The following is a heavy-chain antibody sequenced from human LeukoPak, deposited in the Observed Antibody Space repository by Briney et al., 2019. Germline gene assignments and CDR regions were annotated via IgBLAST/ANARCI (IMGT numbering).Heavy chain of an antibody. CDR3: ARGKYFFDY. V-gene: IGHV3-7*04. Sequence: SGGSLRLSCAASGFTLSSYWMTWVRHTPGKGLEWVANMKHDGSEKNYVDSLKGRLTISRDNARNSPYLQMNSLRDEDTAIYYCARGKYFFDYWGQGTLVTVSS. CDR2: MKHDGSEK. J-gene: IGHJ4*02. D-gene: IGHD2/OR15-2a*01. CDR1: GFTLSSYW.